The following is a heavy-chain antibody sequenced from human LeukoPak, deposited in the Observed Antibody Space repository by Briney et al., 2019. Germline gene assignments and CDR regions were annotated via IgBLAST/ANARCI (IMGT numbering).Heavy chain of an antibody. Sequence: GGSLRLSCAASGFTFSSYAMSWVRQAPGKGLEWVSAISGSGGSTYYADSVKGRFTISRDNSKNTLYLQMNSLRAEDTAVYYCARLSKEYYDFWSGYSDPYYYMDVWGKGTTVTVPS. V-gene: IGHV3-23*01. CDR1: GFTFSSYA. D-gene: IGHD3-3*01. J-gene: IGHJ6*03. CDR3: ARLSKEYYDFWSGYSDPYYYMDV. CDR2: ISGSGGST.